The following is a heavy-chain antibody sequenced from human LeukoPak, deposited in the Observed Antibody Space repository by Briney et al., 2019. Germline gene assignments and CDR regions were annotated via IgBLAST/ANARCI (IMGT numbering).Heavy chain of an antibody. J-gene: IGHJ5*02. CDR3: ARGVGGIAAAGRRWFDP. Sequence: SETLSLTCAVYGGSFSGYYWSWIRQPPGKGLEWIGEINHSGSTNYNPSLKSRVTISVDTSKNQFSLKLSSVTAADTAVYYCARGVGGIAAAGRRWFDPWGQGTLVTVS. V-gene: IGHV4-34*01. CDR2: INHSGST. D-gene: IGHD6-13*01. CDR1: GGSFSGYY.